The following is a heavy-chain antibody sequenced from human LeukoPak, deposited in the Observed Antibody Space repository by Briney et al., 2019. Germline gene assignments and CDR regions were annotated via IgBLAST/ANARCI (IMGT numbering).Heavy chain of an antibody. D-gene: IGHD3-22*01. CDR3: ARAEVVTDYYFDY. J-gene: IGHJ4*02. CDR2: IYYSGST. Sequence: SETLSLTCTVSGGSVSSGSYYWSWIRQPPGKGLEWIGYIYYSGSTNYNPSLKSRVTISVDTSKNQFSLKLSSVTAADMAVYYCARAEVVTDYYFDYWGQGTLVTVSS. CDR1: GGSVSSGSYY. V-gene: IGHV4-61*01.